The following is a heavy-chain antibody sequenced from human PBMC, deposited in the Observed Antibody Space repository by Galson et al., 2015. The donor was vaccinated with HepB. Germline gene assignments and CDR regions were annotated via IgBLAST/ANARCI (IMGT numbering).Heavy chain of an antibody. CDR3: ARERALLRFFGGAFDY. V-gene: IGHV3-33*01. CDR2: IWYDGSIQ. J-gene: IGHJ4*02. Sequence: SLRLSCAASGFTFSDYGMHWVRQAPGKGLEWVAVIWYDGSIQYYTDSVRGRFTLSRDNSKNTLYLQMNSLRAEDTAVYYCARERALLRFFGGAFDYWGQGTLVTVSS. D-gene: IGHD3-3*01. CDR1: GFTFSDYG.